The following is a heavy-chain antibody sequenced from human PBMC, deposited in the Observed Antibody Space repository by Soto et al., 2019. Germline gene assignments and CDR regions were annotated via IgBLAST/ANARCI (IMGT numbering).Heavy chain of an antibody. V-gene: IGHV1-18*01. CDR2: IRAYNGNT. CDR3: ARVYSSGWFYYYYGMDV. J-gene: IGHJ6*02. D-gene: IGHD6-19*01. Sequence: QVQLVQSGAEVKKPGASVKVSCKASGYTFTSYGISWVRQAPGQGLEWMGWIRAYNGNTNYAQKLQGRVTMTTDTSTSTAYMELRSLRSDDTAVYYCARVYSSGWFYYYYGMDVWGQGTTVTVSS. CDR1: GYTFTSYG.